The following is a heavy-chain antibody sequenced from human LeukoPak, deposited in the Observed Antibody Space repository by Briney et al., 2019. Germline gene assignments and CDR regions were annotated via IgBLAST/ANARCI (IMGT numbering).Heavy chain of an antibody. D-gene: IGHD3-3*01. J-gene: IGHJ4*02. CDR2: IYYSGST. CDR3: ARKKRVDPFDY. V-gene: IGHV4-39*01. CDR1: GGSMSSNSYY. Sequence: SETLSLTCTVSGGSMSSNSYYWGWIRQPPGKGLEWIGSIYYSGSTYYNPSLKSRVTISVDTSKNQFSLKLSSVTAADTAVYYCARKKRVDPFDYWGQGTLVTASS.